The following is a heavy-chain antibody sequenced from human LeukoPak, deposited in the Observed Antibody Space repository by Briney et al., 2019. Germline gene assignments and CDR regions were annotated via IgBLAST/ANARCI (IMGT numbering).Heavy chain of an antibody. J-gene: IGHJ6*02. Sequence: GGSLRLSCAASGFTVSSNYMSWVRQAPGKGLEWVSIIYTGGSTYHADSVKGRFTISRDNSKNTLYLQMNSLRAEDMAVYYCARDNTLTSLEYYGMDVWGQGTTVTVSS. CDR3: ARDNTLTSLEYYGMDV. D-gene: IGHD4-17*01. CDR1: GFTVSSNY. V-gene: IGHV3-53*01. CDR2: IYTGGST.